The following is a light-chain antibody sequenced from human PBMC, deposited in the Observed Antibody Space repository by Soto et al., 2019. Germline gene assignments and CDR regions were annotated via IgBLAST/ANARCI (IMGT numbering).Light chain of an antibody. CDR1: SFDIGAGFD. CDR3: QSYENSRTGFYV. V-gene: IGLV1-40*01. Sequence: QSALTQPPSVSGAPGQRVTISCSGSSFDIGAGFDVHWYQHLPGTAPKLLIYGNTNRPSGVPGRFSGSKSGTSASLVISGLQAEDEADYYCQSYENSRTGFYVFGTGTKVTVL. J-gene: IGLJ1*01. CDR2: GNT.